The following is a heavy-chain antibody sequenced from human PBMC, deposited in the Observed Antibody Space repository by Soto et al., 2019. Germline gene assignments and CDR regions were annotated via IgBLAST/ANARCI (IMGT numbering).Heavy chain of an antibody. D-gene: IGHD2-15*01. J-gene: IGHJ6*02. CDR1: GGSISSGGYY. V-gene: IGHV4-31*03. CDR3: ARVVVVVAATSYYYYGMDV. Sequence: QVQLQESGPGLVKPSQTLSLTCTVSGGSISSGGYYWSWIRQHPGKGLEWIGYIYYSGSTYYNPSLKSRVTISVDTSKNQFSLKLSSVTAADTAVYYCARVVVVVAATSYYYYGMDVWGQGTTVTVSS. CDR2: IYYSGST.